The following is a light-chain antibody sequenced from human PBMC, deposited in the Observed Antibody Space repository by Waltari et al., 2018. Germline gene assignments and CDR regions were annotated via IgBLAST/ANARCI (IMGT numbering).Light chain of an antibody. CDR2: ATS. Sequence: TQLTQSPSSLSASVGDRVTITCRASQVILGYLAWYQQRPGKAPKFLIYATSTLRSGVPSRFSGSGSGTDFTLTISDLQTEDFATYYCQQLKSYPITFGQGTRLEIK. CDR3: QQLKSYPIT. CDR1: QVILGY. V-gene: IGKV1-9*01. J-gene: IGKJ5*01.